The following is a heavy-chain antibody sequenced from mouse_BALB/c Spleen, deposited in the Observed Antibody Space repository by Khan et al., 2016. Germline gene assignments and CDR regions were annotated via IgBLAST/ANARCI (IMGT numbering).Heavy chain of an antibody. J-gene: IGHJ3*01. D-gene: IGHD2-3*01. CDR3: ARAMKTPWFAY. CDR1: GYTFTSYW. Sequence: QVQLKQPGAELVKPGASVKLSCKTSGYTFTSYWIQWVKQRPGQGLGWIGEIFPGTGTTYYNEKFKGKATLTIDTSSSTAYMQLSSLTSEDSAVYFCARAMKTPWFAYWGQGTLVTVSA. CDR2: IFPGTGTT. V-gene: IGHV1S132*01.